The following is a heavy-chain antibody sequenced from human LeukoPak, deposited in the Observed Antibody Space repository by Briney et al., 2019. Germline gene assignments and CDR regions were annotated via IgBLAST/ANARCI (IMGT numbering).Heavy chain of an antibody. CDR3: TTQRSRITMVRGVIRSDH. V-gene: IGHV3-15*01. CDR2: IKSKTDGGTT. CDR1: GFTFSNAW. Sequence: PGGSLRLSCAASGFTFSNAWMSWVRQGPGKGLEWVGRIKSKTDGGTTDYAAPVKGRFTISRDDSKNTPYLQMNSLKTEDTAVYYCTTQRSRITMVRGVIRSDHWGQGTLVTVSS. J-gene: IGHJ4*02. D-gene: IGHD3-10*01.